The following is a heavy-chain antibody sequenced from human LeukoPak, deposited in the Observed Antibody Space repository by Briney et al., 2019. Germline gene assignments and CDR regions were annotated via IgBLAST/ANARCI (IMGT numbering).Heavy chain of an antibody. D-gene: IGHD6-6*01. Sequence: IPSETLSLTCTVSGVSISSYYWSWIRQPPGKGLEWIGYIYYSGSTNYNPSLKSRVTISVDTSKNQFSLKLSSVTAADTAVYYCARLVRRGYYYYGMDVWGQGTTVTVSS. CDR1: GVSISSYY. V-gene: IGHV4-59*08. CDR3: ARLVRRGYYYYGMDV. J-gene: IGHJ6*02. CDR2: IYYSGST.